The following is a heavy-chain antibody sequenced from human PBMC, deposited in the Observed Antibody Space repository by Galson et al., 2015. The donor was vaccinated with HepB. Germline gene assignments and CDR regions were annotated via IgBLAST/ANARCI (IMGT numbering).Heavy chain of an antibody. CDR2: ISYDGSNK. J-gene: IGHJ4*02. V-gene: IGHV3-30*18. CDR3: AKDNDYYDSNTFDY. CDR1: GFTFSSYG. D-gene: IGHD3-22*01. Sequence: SLRLSCAASGFTFSSYGMHWVRQAPGEGLEWVAVISYDGSNKYYADSVKGRFTISRDNSKNTLYLQMNSLRAEDTAVYYCAKDNDYYDSNTFDYWGQGTLVTVSS.